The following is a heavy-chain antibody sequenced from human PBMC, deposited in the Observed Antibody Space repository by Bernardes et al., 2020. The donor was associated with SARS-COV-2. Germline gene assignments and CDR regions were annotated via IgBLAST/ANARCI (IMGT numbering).Heavy chain of an antibody. J-gene: IGHJ4*02. CDR1: GFKFSVHA. V-gene: IGHV3-30*03. Sequence: GGSLRLSCVASGFKFSVHAIHWVRQAPGKGLEWVALLSSDGMRTSYGDSVRGRFTIARDSSKNMLFLHMTALSAEDTAIYYCATFDSSAYYYGGWGQGTRVTDSS. D-gene: IGHD3-22*01. CDR2: LSSDGMRT. CDR3: ATFDSSAYYYGG.